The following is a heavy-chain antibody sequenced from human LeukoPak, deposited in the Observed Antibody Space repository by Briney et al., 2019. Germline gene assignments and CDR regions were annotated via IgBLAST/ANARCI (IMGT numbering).Heavy chain of an antibody. J-gene: IGHJ4*02. V-gene: IGHV4-59*01. D-gene: IGHD6-19*01. Sequence: SETLSLTCTVSGGSISSYYWSWIRQPPGKGLEWVGYIYYSGSTNSNPSLKSRVTISVDTSKNQFSLKLSSVTAADTAVYYCASTRSGWSTTLFDYWGQGTLVTVSS. CDR3: ASTRSGWSTTLFDY. CDR2: IYYSGST. CDR1: GGSISSYY.